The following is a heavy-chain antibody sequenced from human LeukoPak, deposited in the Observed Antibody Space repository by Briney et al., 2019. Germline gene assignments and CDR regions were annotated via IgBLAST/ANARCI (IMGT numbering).Heavy chain of an antibody. D-gene: IGHD5-24*01. J-gene: IGHJ4*02. V-gene: IGHV4-39*07. CDR2: IYYSGST. CDR1: GGSISSSSYY. Sequence: SETLSLTCTVSGGSISSSSYYWGWIRQPPGKGLEWVGSIYYSGSTYYNPSLKSRVTISVDTSKNQSSLKLSSVTAADAAVYYGARARTRGFEMATTFDYWGQGTLVTVSS. CDR3: ARARTRGFEMATTFDY.